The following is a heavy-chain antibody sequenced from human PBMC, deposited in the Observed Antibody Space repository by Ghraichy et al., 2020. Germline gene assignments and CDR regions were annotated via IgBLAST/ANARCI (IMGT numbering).Heavy chain of an antibody. D-gene: IGHD3-22*01. J-gene: IGHJ4*02. CDR2: MYYTGTT. CDR1: GGSVSSSDYY. CDR3: ARHLQDFNYYDSSGYYFDS. Sequence: SQTLSLTCTVSGGSVSSSDYYWGWIRQPPGKGLEWIGSMYYTGTTYYNPSLKSRVAISGDTSKNQFSLWLNSVTAADTAVYYCARHLQDFNYYDSSGYYFDSWGQGTLVTVSS. V-gene: IGHV4-39*01.